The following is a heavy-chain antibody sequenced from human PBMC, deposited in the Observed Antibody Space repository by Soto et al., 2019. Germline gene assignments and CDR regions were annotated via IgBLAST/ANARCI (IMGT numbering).Heavy chain of an antibody. D-gene: IGHD7-27*01. CDR2: IYYRGNT. CDR1: GGSMSPYY. Sequence: SETLSLTCNVSGGSMSPYYWGWIRQPPGTGLEWIGDIYYRGNTNYNPSLESRITISIDPSKNQFSLKLTSVTAADTAVYYCASHSKKPGDFDYYYGMDVWGQGTTVT. V-gene: IGHV4-59*08. J-gene: IGHJ6*02. CDR3: ASHSKKPGDFDYYYGMDV.